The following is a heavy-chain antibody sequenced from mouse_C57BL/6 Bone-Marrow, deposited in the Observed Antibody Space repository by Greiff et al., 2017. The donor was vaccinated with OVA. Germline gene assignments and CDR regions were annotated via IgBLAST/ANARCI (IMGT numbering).Heavy chain of an antibody. CDR2: IHPNSGST. CDR3: SRSGDYDAYAMDY. D-gene: IGHD2-4*01. CDR1: GYTFTSYW. J-gene: IGHJ4*01. Sequence: QVQLKQPGAELVKPGASVKLSCKASGYTFTSYWMHWVKQRPGQGLEWIGMIHPNSGSTNYNEKFKSKATLTVDKSSSTAYMQLSSLTSEDSAVYYCSRSGDYDAYAMDYWGQGTSVTVSS. V-gene: IGHV1-64*01.